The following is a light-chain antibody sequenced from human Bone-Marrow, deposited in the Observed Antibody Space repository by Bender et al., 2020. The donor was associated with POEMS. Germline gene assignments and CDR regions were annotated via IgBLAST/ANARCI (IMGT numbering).Light chain of an antibody. Sequence: QSVLTQPPSASGTPGQRVTISCSGSSSNIGSNNVNWYQHLPGTAPRLVVYSNYQRPSGVPARFSGSKSGTSASLDISDIQSEDEGDYYCSSWDDSLSGWVFGGGTKLTVL. CDR2: SNY. CDR3: SSWDDSLSGWV. V-gene: IGLV1-44*01. CDR1: SSNIGSNN. J-gene: IGLJ3*02.